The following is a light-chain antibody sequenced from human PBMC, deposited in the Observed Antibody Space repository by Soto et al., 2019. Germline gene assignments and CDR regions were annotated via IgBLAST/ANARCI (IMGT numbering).Light chain of an antibody. V-gene: IGKV1-16*02. CDR2: GAF. J-gene: IGKJ4*01. CDR3: QQYESYPLT. Sequence: DIQMSQSPSSLSASVGDRVTITCRASQGIRNYLAWFQQKPGKVPKSLIYGAFNLQSGVPSKFSGSGSGTDFTLTISSLQPEDVATYYCQQYESYPLTFGGGTKVEIK. CDR1: QGIRNY.